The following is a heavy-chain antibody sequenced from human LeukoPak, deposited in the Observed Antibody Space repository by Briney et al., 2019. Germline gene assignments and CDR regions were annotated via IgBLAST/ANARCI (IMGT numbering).Heavy chain of an antibody. CDR1: GGSISSGGYY. Sequence: SETLSLTCTVSGGSISSGGYYWSWIRQHPGKGLEWIGYIYYSGSTYYNPSLKSRVTISVDTSKNQFSLKLSSVTAADTAVYYCARVTRGRGYSYAIAYWGQGTLVTVSS. J-gene: IGHJ4*02. V-gene: IGHV4-31*03. CDR3: ARVTRGRGYSYAIAY. CDR2: IYYSGST. D-gene: IGHD5-18*01.